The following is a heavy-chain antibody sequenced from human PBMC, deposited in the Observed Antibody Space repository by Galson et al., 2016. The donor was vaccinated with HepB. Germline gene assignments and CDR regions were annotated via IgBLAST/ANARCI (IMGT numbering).Heavy chain of an antibody. CDR3: ARMSNFWSGYYIGYYGMDV. Sequence: SLRLSCAASGFTVSNNYMAWVRQAPGKGLEWVSMIYTGGTAYYADSVKGRFTISRDNAKNSLYLQMNSLRAEDTAVYYCARMSNFWSGYYIGYYGMDVWGQGTTVTVSS. D-gene: IGHD3-3*01. V-gene: IGHV3-53*01. CDR1: GFTVSNNY. CDR2: IYTGGTA. J-gene: IGHJ6*02.